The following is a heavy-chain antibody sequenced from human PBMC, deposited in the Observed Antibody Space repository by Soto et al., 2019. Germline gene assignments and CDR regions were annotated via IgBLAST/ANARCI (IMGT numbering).Heavy chain of an antibody. CDR1: GVTFRTYT. CDR2: IRGFSPYT. V-gene: IGHV3-21*01. J-gene: IGHJ6*02. D-gene: IGHD2-15*01. CDR3: ARDRGYDEHDYYYNAMAV. Sequence: EVQLVESGGGLVKPGGSLRLSCISSGVTFRTYTMNWVRQAPGKGLEWVSGIRGFSPYTFYAESVKGRFTISRDNAKNSLYLQMNSLRAEYTAVYYCARDRGYDEHDYYYNAMAVWGQGTTVTVSS.